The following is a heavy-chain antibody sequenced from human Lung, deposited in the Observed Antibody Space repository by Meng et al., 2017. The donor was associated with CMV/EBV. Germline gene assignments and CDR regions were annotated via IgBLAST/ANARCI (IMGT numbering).Heavy chain of an antibody. CDR1: GYTFTAHY. Sequence: ASXXVSCKASGYTFTAHYFHWVRQATGQGLEWMGWIHPHRGDTNYAQQFQGRVTLTRDTSMNTGYMELTRLTSDNTDVYYCARDNNWGPDYWGQGTLVTVSS. J-gene: IGHJ4*02. V-gene: IGHV1-2*02. D-gene: IGHD7-27*01. CDR2: IHPHRGDT. CDR3: ARDNNWGPDY.